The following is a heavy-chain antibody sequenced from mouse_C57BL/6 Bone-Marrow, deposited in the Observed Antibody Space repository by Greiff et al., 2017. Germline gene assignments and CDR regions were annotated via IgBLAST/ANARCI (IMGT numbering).Heavy chain of an antibody. D-gene: IGHD2-5*01. CDR3: ARDSNYSGYFDY. CDR1: GYAFTNYL. J-gene: IGHJ2*01. V-gene: IGHV1-54*01. Sequence: QVQLKQSGAELVRPGTSVKMSCKASGYAFTNYLIEWVKQRPGQGLEWIGVINPGSGGTNYNEKFKGKATLTADKSSSTAYMQRNSLTSEDSVVYFCARDSNYSGYFDYWGQGTTLTVSS. CDR2: INPGSGGT.